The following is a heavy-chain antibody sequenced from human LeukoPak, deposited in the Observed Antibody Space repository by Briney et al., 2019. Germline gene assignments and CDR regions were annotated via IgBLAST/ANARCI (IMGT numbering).Heavy chain of an antibody. Sequence: SETLSLTCTVXXXXXXSXXWSWIRQPXXXXXXXXXYIYYSGSTNYNPSLKSRVTISVDTSKNQFSLKLSSVTAADTAVYYCARERRIQVKDAFDIWGQGTMVTVSS. CDR1: XXXXXSXX. D-gene: IGHD5-18*01. V-gene: IGHV4-59*01. CDR3: ARERRIQVKDAFDI. J-gene: IGHJ3*02. CDR2: IYYSGST.